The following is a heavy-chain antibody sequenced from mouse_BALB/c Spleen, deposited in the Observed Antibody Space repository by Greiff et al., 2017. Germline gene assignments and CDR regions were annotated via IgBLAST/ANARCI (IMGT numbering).Heavy chain of an antibody. J-gene: IGHJ4*01. CDR3: ARHYGNYEGYAMDY. D-gene: IGHD2-1*01. V-gene: IGHV5-6-5*01. CDR2: ISSGGST. CDR1: GFTFSSYA. Sequence: EVKLVESGGGLVKPGGSLKLSCAASGFTFSSYAMSWVRQIPEKRLEWVASISSGGSTYYPDTVKGRFTISRDNAKNTLYLQMSSLKSEDTAMYYCARHYGNYEGYAMDYWGQGTSVTVSS.